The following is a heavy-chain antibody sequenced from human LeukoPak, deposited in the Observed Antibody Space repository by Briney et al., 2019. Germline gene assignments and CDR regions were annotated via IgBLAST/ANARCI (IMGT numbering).Heavy chain of an antibody. CDR2: ISSSSSTI. V-gene: IGHV3-48*01. Sequence: GGSLRLSCAASGFTFSNYSMNWVRQAPGKGLEWVSYISSSSSTIYYADSVKGRFTISRDNAKNSLYLQMNSLRAEDTAVYYCAKDGTAMVNDYWGQGTLVTVSS. CDR3: AKDGTAMVNDY. D-gene: IGHD5-18*01. CDR1: GFTFSNYS. J-gene: IGHJ4*02.